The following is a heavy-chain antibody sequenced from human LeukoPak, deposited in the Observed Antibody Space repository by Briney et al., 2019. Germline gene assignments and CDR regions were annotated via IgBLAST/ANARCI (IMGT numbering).Heavy chain of an antibody. D-gene: IGHD5-24*01. Sequence: GGSLRLSCAASGFTFSSYEMNWVRQAPGKGLEWVSYISCSGSTIYYADSVKGRFTISRDNAKNSLYLQMNSLRAEDTAVYYCARDKDRWLQYLDYYYYGMDVWGQGTTVTVSS. V-gene: IGHV3-48*03. J-gene: IGHJ6*02. CDR1: GFTFSSYE. CDR3: ARDKDRWLQYLDYYYYGMDV. CDR2: ISCSGSTI.